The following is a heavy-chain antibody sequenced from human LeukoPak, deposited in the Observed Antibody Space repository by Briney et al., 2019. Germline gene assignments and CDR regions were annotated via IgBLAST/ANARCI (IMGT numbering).Heavy chain of an antibody. CDR3: AREGRGYSYGTLGY. CDR1: GFTVSSNY. CDR2: IYSGGST. V-gene: IGHV3-53*01. Sequence: PGGSLRLSCAASGFTVSSNYMSWVGQAPGKGLEWVSVIYSGGSTYYADSVKGRFTISRDNSKNTLYLQMNSLRAEDTAVYYCAREGRGYSYGTLGYWGQGTLVTVSS. J-gene: IGHJ4*02. D-gene: IGHD5-18*01.